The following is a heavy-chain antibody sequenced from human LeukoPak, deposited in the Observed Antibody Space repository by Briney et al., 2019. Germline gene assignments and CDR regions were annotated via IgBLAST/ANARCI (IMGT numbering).Heavy chain of an antibody. D-gene: IGHD4-17*01. Sequence: GASEKVSCKASGYTFTSYYMHWVRQAPGQGLEWMGWINPNSGGTNYAQKFQGRVTMTRDTSISTAYMELSRLRSDDTAVYYCARGDFYGDYDHYYYGMDVWGQGTTVTVSS. J-gene: IGHJ6*02. CDR1: GYTFTSYY. CDR2: INPNSGGT. V-gene: IGHV1-2*02. CDR3: ARGDFYGDYDHYYYGMDV.